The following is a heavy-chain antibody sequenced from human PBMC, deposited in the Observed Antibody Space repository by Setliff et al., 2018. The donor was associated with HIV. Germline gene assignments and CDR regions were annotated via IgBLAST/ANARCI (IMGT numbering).Heavy chain of an antibody. CDR3: GRDVHDAAADN. Sequence: GGSLRLSCTASGFTFSDYWMPWVRRGPGRGLEWVSRIGRDGTVANYAESVKGRFTISRDNARNTLFLQMNSLGVEDTALYYCGRDVHDAAADNWGRGTLVTVSS. V-gene: IGHV3-74*01. CDR1: GFTFSDYW. J-gene: IGHJ4*02. CDR2: IGRDGTVA. D-gene: IGHD6-13*01.